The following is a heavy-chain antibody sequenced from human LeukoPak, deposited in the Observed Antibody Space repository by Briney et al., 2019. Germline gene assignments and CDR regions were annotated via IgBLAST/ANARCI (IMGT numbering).Heavy chain of an antibody. V-gene: IGHV3-30-3*01. CDR2: ISYDESNK. D-gene: IGHD3-10*01. CDR3: ARERHHFASGRYSMINSYYYYYGMDV. CDR1: GFTFSSFA. Sequence: PGGSLRLTCSASGFTFSSFAMHWVRQAPGMGLEWVAVISYDESNKFYANSVKGRFTISRDTSKNMLYLQMNSLRPDDTAVYYCARERHHFASGRYSMINSYYYYYGMDVWGQGTTVTVSS. J-gene: IGHJ6*02.